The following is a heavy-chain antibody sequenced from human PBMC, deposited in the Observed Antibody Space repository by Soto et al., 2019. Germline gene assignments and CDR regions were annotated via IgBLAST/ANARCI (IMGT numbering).Heavy chain of an antibody. CDR3: APRRNLVPTGRAFDI. J-gene: IGHJ3*02. Sequence: QITLKESGPTLVKPTQTLTLTCTLSGFSFSTSGMAVGWIRQPPGKAPECLALIFCDGDKRYSPSLKTRLTLTKDASENQVVLTMTNMDPVDSGPYDCAPRRNLVPTGRAFDISGRVTEVTVSS. V-gene: IGHV2-5*02. D-gene: IGHD3-10*01. CDR2: IFCDGDK. CDR1: GFSFSTSGMA.